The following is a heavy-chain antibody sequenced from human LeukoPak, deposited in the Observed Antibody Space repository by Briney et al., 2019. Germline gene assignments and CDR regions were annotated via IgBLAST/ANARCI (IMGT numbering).Heavy chain of an antibody. D-gene: IGHD2-15*01. CDR1: GVPISTCY. J-gene: IGHJ3*02. CDR2: IYYSGST. CDR3: AKGVVVAPDI. V-gene: IGHV4-59*01. Sequence: SETLSLTCSVSGVPISTCYWSWIRQPPGKGLEWIGYIYYSGSTNYNPSLKSRVTISVDTSKNQFSLKLSSVTAADTAVYYCAKGVVVAPDIWGQGTMVTVSS.